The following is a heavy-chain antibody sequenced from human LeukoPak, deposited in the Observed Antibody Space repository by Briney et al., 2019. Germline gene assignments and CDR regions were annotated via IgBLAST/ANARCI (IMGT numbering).Heavy chain of an antibody. V-gene: IGHV4-38-2*01. CDR2: IYYSGST. CDR1: GFIFSNFAM. Sequence: GSLRLSCAASGFIFSNFAMSWVRQPPGKGLEWIGSIYYSGSTYYNPSLKSRVTISLDSSRNQFSLKLSSVTAADTAVYFCAGYHAYGVTTPPLGYWGQGTLVTVSS. D-gene: IGHD4-17*01. J-gene: IGHJ4*02. CDR3: AGYHAYGVTTPPLGY.